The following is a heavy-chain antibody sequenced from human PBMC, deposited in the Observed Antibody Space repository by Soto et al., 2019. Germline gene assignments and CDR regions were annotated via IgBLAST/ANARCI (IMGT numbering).Heavy chain of an antibody. J-gene: IGHJ4*02. Sequence: EVQLLESGGGLVQPGGSLRLSCAASGFTFSSYSMSWVRQAPGQGLEWVSGFRSGGDDETTYYADAVRGRFTISRDTSKNTLFLQMNSLRAEDTAIYYCAKKVNSGSGGQFFDYWGQGTLVPVSS. D-gene: IGHD3-10*01. V-gene: IGHV3-23*01. CDR2: FRSGGDDETT. CDR3: AKKVNSGSGGQFFDY. CDR1: GFTFSSYS.